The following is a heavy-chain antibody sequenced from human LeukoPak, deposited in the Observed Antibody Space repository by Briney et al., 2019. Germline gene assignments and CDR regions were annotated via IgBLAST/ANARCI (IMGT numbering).Heavy chain of an antibody. Sequence: GGSLRLSCAASGLTFSSYGMHWVRQAPGKGLEWVAVIWYDGSNKYYADSVKGRFTISRDNSKNTLYLQMNSLRAEDTAVYYCARDEDCSGGSCYSGGLVYWGQGTLVTVSS. V-gene: IGHV3-33*01. D-gene: IGHD2-15*01. J-gene: IGHJ4*02. CDR3: ARDEDCSGGSCYSGGLVY. CDR2: IWYDGSNK. CDR1: GLTFSSYG.